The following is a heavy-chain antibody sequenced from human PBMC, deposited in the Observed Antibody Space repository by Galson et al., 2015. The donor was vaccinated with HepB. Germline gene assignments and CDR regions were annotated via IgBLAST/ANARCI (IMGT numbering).Heavy chain of an antibody. J-gene: IGHJ6*02. V-gene: IGHV6-1*01. CDR3: ARGTYSGSYYYYYGMDV. CDR1: GDSVSSNSAA. Sequence: CAISGDSVSSNSAAWNWIRQSPSRGLEWLGRTYYRSKWYNDYAVSVKSRITINPDTSKNQFSLQLNSVTPEDTAVYYCARGTYSGSYYYYYGMDVWGQGTTVTVSS. D-gene: IGHD1-26*01. CDR2: TYYRSKWYN.